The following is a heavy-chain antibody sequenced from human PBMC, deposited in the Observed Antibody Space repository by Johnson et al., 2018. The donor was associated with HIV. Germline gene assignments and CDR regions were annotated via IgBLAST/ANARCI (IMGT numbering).Heavy chain of an antibody. V-gene: IGHV3-30*04. D-gene: IGHD3-22*01. CDR1: GFTFSSYA. J-gene: IGHJ3*02. CDR3: TTDRPMIAAGDAFDI. CDR2: ISYDGSNK. Sequence: QVQLVESGGGVVQPGRSLRLSCAASGFTFSSYAMHWVRQAPGKGLEWVAVISYDGSNKYYADSVKGRFTISRDNSKNTLYRQMNSLKTEDTAVYYCTTDRPMIAAGDAFDIWGQGTMVTVSS.